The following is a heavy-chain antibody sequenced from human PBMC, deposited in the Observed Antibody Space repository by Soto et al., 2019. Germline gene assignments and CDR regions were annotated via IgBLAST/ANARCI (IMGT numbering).Heavy chain of an antibody. CDR2: ISSSGGST. J-gene: IGHJ6*02. V-gene: IGHV3-23*01. Sequence: PGGSLRLSCAASGFTFSSYAMSWVRQAPGKGLEWVSGISSSGGSTYYADSVKGRFTISRDNSKNTLFLRMNRPRVEDTAVYYCMRPAPRGRNYFYFGMDVWGQGTKVTVSS. CDR3: MRPAPRGRNYFYFGMDV. CDR1: GFTFSSYA. D-gene: IGHD3-10*01.